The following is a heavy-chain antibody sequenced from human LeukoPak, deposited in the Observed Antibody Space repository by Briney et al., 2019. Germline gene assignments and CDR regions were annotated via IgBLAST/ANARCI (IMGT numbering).Heavy chain of an antibody. CDR2: ISGSGGST. CDR3: TRGSGRNWFDP. Sequence: GGSLRLSCAASGFTFSSYAMSWVRQASGKGLEWVSAISGSGGSTYYADSVKGRFTISRDNSKNTLYLQMNSLRAEDTAVYYCTRGSGRNWFDPWGQGTLVTVSS. D-gene: IGHD3-10*01. J-gene: IGHJ5*02. V-gene: IGHV3-23*01. CDR1: GFTFSSYA.